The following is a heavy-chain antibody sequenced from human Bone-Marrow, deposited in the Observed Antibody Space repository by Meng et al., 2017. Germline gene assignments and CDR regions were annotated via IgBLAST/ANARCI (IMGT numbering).Heavy chain of an antibody. CDR2: INPNSGGT. CDR1: GYTFTGYY. CDR3: ARDHSYYYDSSGPSTFDY. D-gene: IGHD3-22*01. J-gene: IGHJ4*02. V-gene: IGHV1-2*06. Sequence: GELGQAGAEVKKPVASVKVSCKASGYTFTGYYMHWVRQAPGQGLEWMGRINPNSGGTNYAQKFQGRVTMTRDTSISTAYMELSRLRSDDTAVYYCARDHSYYYDSSGPSTFDYWGQGTLVTVSS.